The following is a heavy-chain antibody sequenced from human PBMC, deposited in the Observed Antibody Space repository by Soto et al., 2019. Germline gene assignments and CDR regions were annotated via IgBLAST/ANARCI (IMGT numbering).Heavy chain of an antibody. J-gene: IGHJ4*02. CDR2: ISGSGGST. CDR3: AKCSPRYSSGLKAYYFDY. Sequence: PGGSLRLSCAASGFTFSSYAMSWVHQAPGKGLEWVSVISGSGGSTYYADSVKGRFTISRDNSKNTLYLQMNSLRAEGTAVYYCAKCSPRYSSGLKAYYFDYWGQGTLVTVS. CDR1: GFTFSSYA. V-gene: IGHV3-23*01. D-gene: IGHD6-19*01.